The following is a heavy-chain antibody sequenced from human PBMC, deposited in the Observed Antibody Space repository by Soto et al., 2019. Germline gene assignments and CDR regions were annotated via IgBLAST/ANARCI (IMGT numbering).Heavy chain of an antibody. D-gene: IGHD6-19*01. J-gene: IGHJ4*02. Sequence: GGSLRLSCAASGFSLSTYWMSWVRQAPGRGLEWVATIRQDGGETHYVDYVKGRFSISRDNAMNSLYLQVNSLTAEDTAIYYCARGCGSAHCPYYFTLCGQGTQVTVSA. CDR1: GFSLSTYW. CDR2: IRQDGGET. V-gene: IGHV3-7*01. CDR3: ARGCGSAHCPYYFTL.